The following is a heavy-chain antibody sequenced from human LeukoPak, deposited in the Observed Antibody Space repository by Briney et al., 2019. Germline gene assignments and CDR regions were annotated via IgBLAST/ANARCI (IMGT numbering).Heavy chain of an antibody. V-gene: IGHV4-34*01. CDR2: INHSGST. CDR3: ARGRNYYGSGSYYTVPYFDY. Sequence: SETLSLTCAVYGGSFSGYYWSWIRQPPGKGLEWIGEINHSGSTNYNPSLKSPVTISVDTSKNQFSLKLTSVTAADTAVYYCARGRNYYGSGSYYTVPYFDYWGQGTLVTVSS. CDR1: GGSFSGYY. J-gene: IGHJ4*02. D-gene: IGHD3-10*01.